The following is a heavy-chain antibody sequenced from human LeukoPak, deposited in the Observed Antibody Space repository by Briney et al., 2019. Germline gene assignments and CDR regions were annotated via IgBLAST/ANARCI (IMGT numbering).Heavy chain of an antibody. D-gene: IGHD6-13*01. CDR1: GYTFTGYF. J-gene: IGHJ4*02. CDR3: ARGFYSSSWYYVY. CDR2: INPNSGGT. Sequence: ASVKVSCKASGYTFTGYFLHWVRQAPGQALGWMGWINPNSGGTKYAQKLQGRVTMTRDTSISTAYMELSRPRSDDAAVYYCARGFYSSSWYYVYWGQGTLVTVSS. V-gene: IGHV1-2*02.